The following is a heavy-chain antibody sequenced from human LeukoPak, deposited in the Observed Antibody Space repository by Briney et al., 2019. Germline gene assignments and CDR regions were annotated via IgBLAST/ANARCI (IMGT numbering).Heavy chain of an antibody. CDR3: ARVRVYMVRGVIGYFDY. CDR1: GGSISSGDYY. D-gene: IGHD3-10*01. V-gene: IGHV4-30-4*01. J-gene: IGHJ4*02. Sequence: SETLSLTCTVSGGSISSGDYYWSWIRQPPGKGLEWIGYIYYSGSTYYNPSLKSRVTISVDTSKNQFSLKLSSVTAADTAVYYCARVRVYMVRGVIGYFDYWGQGTLVTVSS. CDR2: IYYSGST.